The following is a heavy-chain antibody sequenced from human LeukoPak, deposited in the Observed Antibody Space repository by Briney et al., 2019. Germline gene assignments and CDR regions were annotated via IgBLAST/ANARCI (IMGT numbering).Heavy chain of an antibody. V-gene: IGHV3-23*01. D-gene: IGHD3-10*01. J-gene: IGHJ4*02. CDR1: GFTFSGYA. CDR2: ISGSGGST. CDR3: AREGKSYYGSGSAFVY. Sequence: GGSLRLSCAASGFTFSGYAMSWVRQAPGKGLEWVSAISGSGGSTYYADSVKGRFTISRDNSKNTLYLQMNSLRAEDTAVYYCAREGKSYYGSGSAFVYWGQGTLVTVSS.